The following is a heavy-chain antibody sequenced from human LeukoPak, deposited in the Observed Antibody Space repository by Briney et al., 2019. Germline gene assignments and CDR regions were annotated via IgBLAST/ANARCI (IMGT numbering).Heavy chain of an antibody. Sequence: GGSLRLSCAASGFTFSSYGMHWVRQAPGKGLEWVAFIRYDGSNKYYADSVKGRFTISRDNSKNTLYLQMNSLRAEDTAVYYCAKADSKYSSSSEADYWGQGTLVTVSS. CDR1: GFTFSSYG. J-gene: IGHJ4*02. V-gene: IGHV3-30*02. CDR2: IRYDGSNK. CDR3: AKADSKYSSSSEADY. D-gene: IGHD6-6*01.